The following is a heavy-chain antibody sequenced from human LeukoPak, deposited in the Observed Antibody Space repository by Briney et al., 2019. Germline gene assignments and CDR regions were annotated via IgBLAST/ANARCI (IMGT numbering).Heavy chain of an antibody. J-gene: IGHJ3*02. CDR2: ISSNGGST. V-gene: IGHV3-64*01. CDR1: GFTFSSYA. Sequence: PGGSLRLSCAASGFTFSSYAMHWVRQAPGKGLEYVSAISSNGGSTYYANSVKGRFTISRDNSKNTLYLQMGSLRAEDMAVYYCARERRIAAAGDDAFDIWGQGTMVTVSS. D-gene: IGHD6-13*01. CDR3: ARERRIAAAGDDAFDI.